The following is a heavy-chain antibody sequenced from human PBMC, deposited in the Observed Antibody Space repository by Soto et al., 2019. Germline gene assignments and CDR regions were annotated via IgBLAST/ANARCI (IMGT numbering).Heavy chain of an antibody. V-gene: IGHV4-30-4*01. Sequence: PSETLSLTCTVSGGSISSGDYYWSWIRQPPGKGLEWIGYIYYSGSTYYNPSLKSRVTISVDTSKNQFSLKLSSVTAAATAVYYCARAGIVVPAAMGIYYYYGMDVWGQGTTVTVSS. CDR2: IYYSGST. CDR3: ARAGIVVPAAMGIYYYYGMDV. CDR1: GGSISSGDYY. J-gene: IGHJ6*02. D-gene: IGHD2-2*01.